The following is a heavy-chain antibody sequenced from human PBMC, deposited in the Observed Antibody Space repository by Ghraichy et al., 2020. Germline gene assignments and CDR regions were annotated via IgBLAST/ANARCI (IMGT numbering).Heavy chain of an antibody. J-gene: IGHJ4*02. CDR1: GFTFSHYS. D-gene: IGHD6-19*01. V-gene: IGHV3-48*01. CDR3: ARDHGGLVGAMSGPCDC. CDR2: IRHNSDTI. Sequence: GGSLTLSCAASGFTFSHYSMNWVRQAPGKGLEWVSFIRHNSDTIDYSDSVKSRFTISRDNAANSLYLQMDSLRAEDTAVYYGARDHGGLVGAMSGPCDCWGQGTLVTVSS.